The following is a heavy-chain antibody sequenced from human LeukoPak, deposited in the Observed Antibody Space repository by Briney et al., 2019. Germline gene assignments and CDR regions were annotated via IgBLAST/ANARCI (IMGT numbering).Heavy chain of an antibody. J-gene: IGHJ5*02. Sequence: SETLSLTCAVYGVSLSGYYWSWIRQPPGKGLEWIGENNHSGSTNYNPSLKSRVTISVDTSKNQFSLKLSSVTAADTAVYYCARGGGTFDPWGQGTLVTVSS. CDR1: GVSLSGYY. CDR2: NNHSGST. CDR3: ARGGGTFDP. V-gene: IGHV4-34*01.